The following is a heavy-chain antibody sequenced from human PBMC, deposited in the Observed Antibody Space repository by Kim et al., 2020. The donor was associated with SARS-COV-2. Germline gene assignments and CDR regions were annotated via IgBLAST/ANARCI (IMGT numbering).Heavy chain of an antibody. J-gene: IGHJ6*02. Sequence: ASVKVSCKVSGYTLTELSMHWVRQAPGKGLEWMGGFDPEDGETIYAQKFQGRVTMTEDTSTDTAYMELSSLRSEDTAVYYCATAQLEDKGYYYYGMDVWGQGTTVTVSS. CDR2: FDPEDGET. CDR1: GYTLTELS. D-gene: IGHD2-15*01. CDR3: ATAQLEDKGYYYYGMDV. V-gene: IGHV1-24*01.